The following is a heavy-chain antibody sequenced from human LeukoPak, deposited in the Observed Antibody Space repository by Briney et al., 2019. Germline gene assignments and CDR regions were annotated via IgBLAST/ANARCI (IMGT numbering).Heavy chain of an antibody. D-gene: IGHD1-26*01. Sequence: SETLSLTGTVSGGSIIRGTYYWTWIRHHPGKALEWIGYIYSSGDTQYHPSLRRRVTMSVDTSKNQVSLKLSSATAADTVVFYCARENSVGYRESDYWGQGTLVTVS. CDR2: IYSSGDT. CDR3: ARENSVGYRESDY. V-gene: IGHV4-31*03. J-gene: IGHJ4*02. CDR1: GGSIIRGTYY.